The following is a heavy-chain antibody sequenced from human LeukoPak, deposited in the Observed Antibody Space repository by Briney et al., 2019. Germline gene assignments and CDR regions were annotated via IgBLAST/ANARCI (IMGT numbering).Heavy chain of an antibody. CDR2: IRSDGCNK. CDR1: GFTFSSYG. D-gene: IGHD3-10*01. CDR3: ARAGFTFSDYFGSFFDY. J-gene: IGHJ4*02. V-gene: IGHV3-30*02. Sequence: GGSLRLSCAASGFTFSSYGMHWVRQAPGKGLEWVAFIRSDGCNKYYADSVKGRFTISRDNAKNSLYLQMNSLRAEDTAVYYCARAGFTFSDYFGSFFDYWGQGTLVTVSS.